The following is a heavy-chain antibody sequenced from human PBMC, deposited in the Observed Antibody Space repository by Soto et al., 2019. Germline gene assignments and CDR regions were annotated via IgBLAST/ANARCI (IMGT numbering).Heavy chain of an antibody. Sequence: GGSLRLSCAASGFTFSSYGMHWVRQAPGKGLEWVAVISYDGSNKYYADSVKGRFSISRDNSKNTLYLQMNSLRAEDTAVYYCAKCIWDYSNYGPPDALDSWGQGTRVTVAS. J-gene: IGHJ3*02. CDR2: ISYDGSNK. CDR1: GFTFSSYG. D-gene: IGHD4-4*01. CDR3: AKCIWDYSNYGPPDALDS. V-gene: IGHV3-30*18.